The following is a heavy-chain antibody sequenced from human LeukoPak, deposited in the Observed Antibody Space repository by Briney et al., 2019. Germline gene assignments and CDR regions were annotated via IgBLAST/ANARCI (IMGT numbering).Heavy chain of an antibody. CDR3: TRHDYGDYRFDY. CDR1: GGSISSYY. Sequence: SETLSLTCTVSGGSISSYYWSWIRQPPGKGPEWIGYIDYSGSTNYNPSLKSRVTISVDTSKNQFSLKLSSVTAADTAVYYCTRHDYGDYRFDYWGQGTLVTVSS. CDR2: IDYSGST. V-gene: IGHV4-59*08. J-gene: IGHJ4*02. D-gene: IGHD4-17*01.